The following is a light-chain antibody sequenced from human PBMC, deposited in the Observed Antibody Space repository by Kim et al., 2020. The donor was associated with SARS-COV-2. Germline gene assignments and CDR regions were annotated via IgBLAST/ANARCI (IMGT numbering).Light chain of an antibody. CDR3: QQYGSSPT. J-gene: IGKJ2*01. CDR2: GAS. Sequence: SLSPGERATLACRASQSVSSSYLAWYQQKPGQAPRLLIYGASSRATGIPDRFSGSGSGTDFTLTISRLEPEDFAVYYCQQYGSSPTFVQGTKLEI. V-gene: IGKV3-20*01. CDR1: QSVSSSY.